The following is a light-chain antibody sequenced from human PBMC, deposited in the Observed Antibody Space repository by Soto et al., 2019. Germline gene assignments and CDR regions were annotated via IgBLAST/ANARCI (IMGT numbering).Light chain of an antibody. CDR3: QQRSNWPPIT. V-gene: IGKV3-11*01. CDR2: GAS. CDR1: QSVPSKY. J-gene: IGKJ5*01. Sequence: IVLTQSPGTLSLPPGERATLPCRASQSVPSKYLAWYQQNPGQAPRLLIYGASNRATGIPDRFSGSGSGTDFTLTINSLEPEDFAVYYCQQRSNWPPITFGQGTRLEI.